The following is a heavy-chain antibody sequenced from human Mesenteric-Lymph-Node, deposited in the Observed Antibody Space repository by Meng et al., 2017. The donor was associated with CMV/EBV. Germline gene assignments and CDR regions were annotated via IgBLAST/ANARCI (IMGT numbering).Heavy chain of an antibody. CDR1: GYTFTSYD. D-gene: IGHD3-10*01. CDR2: MNPNSGNT. CDR3: ARGQRLLWFGELLSNDYYYGMDV. J-gene: IGHJ6*02. V-gene: IGHV1-8*03. Sequence: ASVKVSCKASGYTFTSYDINWVRQATRQGREWMGWMNPNSGNTGYAQKFQGRVTITRNTSISTAYMELNSLRSEDTAVYYCARGQRLLWFGELLSNDYYYGMDVWGQGTAVTVSS.